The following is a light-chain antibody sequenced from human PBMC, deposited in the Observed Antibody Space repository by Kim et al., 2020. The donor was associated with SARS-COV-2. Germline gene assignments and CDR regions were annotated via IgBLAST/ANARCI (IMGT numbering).Light chain of an antibody. V-gene: IGLV2-14*03. CDR1: SSDVGGYNY. J-gene: IGLJ2*01. CDR3: SSYTSSSTLL. CDR2: AVS. Sequence: GQSITISCTGTSSDVGGYNYVSWYQHHPGKAPRLIIYAVSDRPSGFSHRFSGSESGNTASLTISGLQAEDEADYYCSSYTSSSTLLFGGGTQLTVL.